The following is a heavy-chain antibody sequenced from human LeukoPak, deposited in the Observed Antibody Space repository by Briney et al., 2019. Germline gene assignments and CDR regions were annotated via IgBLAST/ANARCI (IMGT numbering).Heavy chain of an antibody. Sequence: SGGSLRLSCAASGFTFSSYWMHWVRQAPGQGLVWVSRINSDGSSTSYADSVKGRFTISRDNAKNTLYLQMNSLRAEDTAVYYCARDRCSSTSCNNRGWFDPWGQGTLVTVSS. D-gene: IGHD2-2*01. V-gene: IGHV3-74*01. CDR2: INSDGSST. J-gene: IGHJ5*02. CDR3: ARDRCSSTSCNNRGWFDP. CDR1: GFTFSSYW.